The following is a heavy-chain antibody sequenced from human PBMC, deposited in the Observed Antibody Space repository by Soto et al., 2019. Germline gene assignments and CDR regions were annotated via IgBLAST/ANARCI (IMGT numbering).Heavy chain of an antibody. CDR1: GFTFSDYA. V-gene: IGHV3-30*18. D-gene: IGHD6-19*01. CDR3: AKGGRQWLVTSDFNY. Sequence: VQLVESGGGVVQPGRSLRLSCAASGFTFSDYAMHWVRQAPGKRLEWVAVVSHDGRNTHYADSVKGRFTISRDSSKNTVSLEMTRLRAEDTAVYYCAKGGRQWLVTSDFNYWGQGALVTVSS. CDR2: VSHDGRNT. J-gene: IGHJ4*02.